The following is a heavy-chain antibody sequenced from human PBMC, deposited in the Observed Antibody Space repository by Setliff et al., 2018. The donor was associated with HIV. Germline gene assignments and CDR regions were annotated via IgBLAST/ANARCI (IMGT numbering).Heavy chain of an antibody. CDR2: INQSGRT. J-gene: IGHJ6*03. Sequence: PSETLSLTCGIYYGSFSDYYWSWIRQTPGKGLEWIGEINQSGRTNNNPSLTSRLTISVDKSKNQFSLKLSSVTAADTAVYYCARGYSYGSPHMDVWGKGTTVTVSS. CDR1: YGSFSDYY. D-gene: IGHD5-18*01. CDR3: ARGYSYGSPHMDV. V-gene: IGHV4-34*01.